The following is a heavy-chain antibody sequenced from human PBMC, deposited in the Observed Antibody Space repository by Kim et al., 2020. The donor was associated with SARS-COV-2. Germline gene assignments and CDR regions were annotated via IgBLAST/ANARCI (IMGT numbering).Heavy chain of an antibody. Sequence: SETLSLTCAVSGGSISSSNWWSWVRQPPGKGLEWIGEIYHSGSTNYNPSLKSRVTISVDKSKNQFSLKLSSVTAADTAVYYCARDFRDYDILTGYSGGGRFQHWGQGTLVTVSS. CDR3: ARDFRDYDILTGYSGGGRFQH. J-gene: IGHJ1*01. D-gene: IGHD3-9*01. V-gene: IGHV4-4*02. CDR2: IYHSGST. CDR1: GGSISSSNW.